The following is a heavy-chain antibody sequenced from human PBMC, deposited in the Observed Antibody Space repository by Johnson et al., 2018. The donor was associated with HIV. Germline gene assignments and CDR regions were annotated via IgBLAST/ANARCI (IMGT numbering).Heavy chain of an antibody. CDR1: GFTLSSYP. CDR3: ARGGGCGGDCYSGYDAFDI. CDR2: ISYDGSNK. D-gene: IGHD2-21*01. V-gene: IGHV3-30*04. Sequence: QVQLMESGGGVVQPGRSLRLSCAASGFTLSSYPMHWVRQAPGKGLEWVAVISYDGSNKFYADSVKGRFTLSRDNSKNTLYLEMNSLRDEDTAVYHCARGGGCGGDCYSGYDAFDIWGQGTMVTVS. J-gene: IGHJ3*02.